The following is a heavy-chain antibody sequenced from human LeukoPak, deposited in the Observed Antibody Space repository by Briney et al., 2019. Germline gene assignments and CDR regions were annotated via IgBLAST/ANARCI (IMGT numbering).Heavy chain of an antibody. V-gene: IGHV4-59*12. D-gene: IGHD6-19*01. J-gene: IGHJ5*02. CDR1: GDSISRYY. Sequence: PSGTLSLTCTVSGDSISRYYWSWIRQPPGKGLEGIGYISDSGSTNYNPSLKSRVTISVDTSKNQFSLNLNSVTAADTAVYFCARGDISSGWYNWFDPWGQGTLVTVSS. CDR3: ARGDISSGWYNWFDP. CDR2: ISDSGST.